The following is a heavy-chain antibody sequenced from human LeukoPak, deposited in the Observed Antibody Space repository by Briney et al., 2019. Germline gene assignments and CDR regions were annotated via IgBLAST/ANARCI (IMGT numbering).Heavy chain of an antibody. CDR1: GYTLTELS. CDR2: FDPEDGET. V-gene: IGHV1-24*01. CDR3: ASQGSGSYYGYYYYYMDV. D-gene: IGHD1-26*01. J-gene: IGHJ6*03. Sequence: ASVKVSCKVSGYTLTELSMHWVRQAPGKGLEWMGGFDPEDGETIYAQKFQGRVTMTEDTSTDTAYMELSRLRSDDTAVYYCASQGSGSYYGYYYYYMDVWGKGTTVTVSS.